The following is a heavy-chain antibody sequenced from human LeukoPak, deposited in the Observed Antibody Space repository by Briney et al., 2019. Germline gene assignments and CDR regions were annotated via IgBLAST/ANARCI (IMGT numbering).Heavy chain of an antibody. D-gene: IGHD4-11*01. V-gene: IGHV4-61*02. J-gene: IGHJ5*02. CDR3: ARTSNYFNWFDP. CDR2: IYTSGST. Sequence: SQTLSLTCTVSGGSISSGSFYWSWIRQPAGNGLEWIGRIYTSGSTNYNPSLKSRVTISVDTSKNQFSLKLSSVTAADTAVYYCARTSNYFNWFDPWGQGTLVTVSS. CDR1: GGSISSGSFY.